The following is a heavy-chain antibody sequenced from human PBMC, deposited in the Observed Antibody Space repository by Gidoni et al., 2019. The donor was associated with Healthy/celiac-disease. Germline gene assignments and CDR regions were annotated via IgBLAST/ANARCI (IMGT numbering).Heavy chain of an antibody. CDR3: AREDVALHIVVGSNWFDP. Sequence: QLQLQESGPGLVKPSETLSLTCTVSGGSISSSSYYWGWIRQPPGKGLEWIGSIYYSGSTYYNPSLKSRVTISVDTSKNQFSLKLSSVTAADTAVYYCAREDVALHIVVGSNWFDPWGQGTLVTVSS. CDR1: GGSISSSSYY. D-gene: IGHD2-21*01. V-gene: IGHV4-39*02. CDR2: IYYSGST. J-gene: IGHJ5*02.